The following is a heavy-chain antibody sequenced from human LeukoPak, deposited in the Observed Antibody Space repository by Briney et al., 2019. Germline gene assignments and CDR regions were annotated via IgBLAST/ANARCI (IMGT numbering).Heavy chain of an antibody. Sequence: SQTLSLTCTVSGGSISSGGYYWSWIRQHPGKGLEGIGYIYDSGSTYYNPSLKSRVTISVDTSKNQFSLKLSSVTAADTAVYYCARRAISRAAFDIWGQGTMVTVSS. D-gene: IGHD3-9*01. CDR1: GGSISSGGYY. J-gene: IGHJ3*02. V-gene: IGHV4-31*03. CDR2: IYDSGST. CDR3: ARRAISRAAFDI.